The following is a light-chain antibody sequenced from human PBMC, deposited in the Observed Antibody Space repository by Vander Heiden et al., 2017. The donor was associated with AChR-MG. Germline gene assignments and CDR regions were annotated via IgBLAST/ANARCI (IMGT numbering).Light chain of an antibody. J-gene: IGLJ2*01. Sequence: PALTQPPAASASPRRSITISCTGTSSDVGGYDYVAWYQQHPGKAPKLMIYDVSNRPSGVSNRFSGSKSGNTASLTISGLQAEDEADYYCSSYTSSSTVVVFGGGTKLTVL. V-gene: IGLV2-14*03. CDR2: DVS. CDR3: SSYTSSSTVVV. CDR1: SSDVGGYDY.